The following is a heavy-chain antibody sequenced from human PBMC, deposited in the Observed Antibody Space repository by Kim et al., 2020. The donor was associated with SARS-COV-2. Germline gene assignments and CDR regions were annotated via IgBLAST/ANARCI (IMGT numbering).Heavy chain of an antibody. CDR1: GGSISSGSYY. J-gene: IGHJ5*02. CDR3: ARAPLSYNWFDP. V-gene: IGHV4-61*02. CDR2: IYTSGST. Sequence: SETLSLTCTVSGGSISSGSYYWSWIRQPAGKGLEWIGRIYTSGSTNYNPSLKSRVTISVDTSKNQFSLKLSSVTAADTAVYYCARAPLSYNWFDPWGQGTLVTVSS.